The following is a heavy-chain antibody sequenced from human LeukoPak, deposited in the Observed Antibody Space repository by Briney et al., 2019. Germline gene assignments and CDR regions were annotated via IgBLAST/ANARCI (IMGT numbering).Heavy chain of an antibody. CDR3: VRDGGGSGST. V-gene: IGHV1-2*02. J-gene: IGHJ5*02. Sequence: ASVKVSCKASGHTFTVYYMHWVRQAPGQGLEWMGWINPNSGGTNYAQKFQGRVTMTRDTSISTAYMELSRLRSDDTAVYYCVRDGGGSGSTWGQGTLVTVSS. D-gene: IGHD3-10*01. CDR1: GHTFTVYY. CDR2: INPNSGGT.